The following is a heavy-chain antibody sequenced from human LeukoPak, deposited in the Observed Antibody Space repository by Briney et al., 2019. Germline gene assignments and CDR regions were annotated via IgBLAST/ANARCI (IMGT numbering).Heavy chain of an antibody. J-gene: IGHJ5*02. D-gene: IGHD6-13*01. CDR1: GGSISSYY. CDR3: ARGLRYTSSWSRGWFDP. CDR2: IYTSGST. Sequence: SETLSLTCTVSGGSISSYYWSWIRQPAGKGLEWIGRIYTSGSTNYNPSLKSRVTMSVDTSKNQFSLKLSSVTAADTAVYYCARGLRYTSSWSRGWFDPWGQGTLVTVSS. V-gene: IGHV4-4*07.